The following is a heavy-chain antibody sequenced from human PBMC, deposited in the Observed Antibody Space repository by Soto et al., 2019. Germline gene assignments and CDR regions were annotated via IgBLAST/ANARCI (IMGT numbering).Heavy chain of an antibody. V-gene: IGHV1-2*02. Sequence: DSVKVSCKASGYTFTGYYMHWVRQAPGQRLEWMGWINPNSGGTNYAQKFQGRVTMTRDTSISTAYMELSRLRSDDTAVYYCARDRGHQWELLRTDWFDPWGQGTLVTVSS. CDR3: ARDRGHQWELLRTDWFDP. CDR2: INPNSGGT. J-gene: IGHJ5*02. CDR1: GYTFTGYY. D-gene: IGHD1-26*01.